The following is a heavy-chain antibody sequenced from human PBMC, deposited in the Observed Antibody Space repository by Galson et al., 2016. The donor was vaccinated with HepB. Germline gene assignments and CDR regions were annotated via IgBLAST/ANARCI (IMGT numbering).Heavy chain of an antibody. Sequence: ETLSLTCSVSYGSITTGNHYWDWIRQSPGKGLEWIGRVYYTGDSYYSLSLKSLVTISEDTSKNQLPLKLTSVTAADTAVYYCASHVSPLDGFDRWGLVTMVTVSS. V-gene: IGHV4-39*01. CDR2: VYYTGDS. D-gene: IGHD5/OR15-5a*01. CDR3: ASHVSPLDGFDR. CDR1: YGSITTGNHY. J-gene: IGHJ3*02.